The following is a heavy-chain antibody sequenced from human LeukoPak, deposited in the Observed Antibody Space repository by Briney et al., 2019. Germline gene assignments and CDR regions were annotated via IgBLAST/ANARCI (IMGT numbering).Heavy chain of an antibody. V-gene: IGHV6-1*01. D-gene: IGHD2-15*01. J-gene: IGHJ6*02. CDR1: GDSVSSSSAA. Sequence: SQTLSLTCVISGDSVSSSSAAWNWIRHSPSRGLEWLGRTYYRSKWYNDYVVSVKSRITINPDTSKNQFSLQLNSVTPEDTAVYYCARRPLGYCSGGSCYQDFYYGMDVWGQGTTVTVSS. CDR2: TYYRSKWYN. CDR3: ARRPLGYCSGGSCYQDFYYGMDV.